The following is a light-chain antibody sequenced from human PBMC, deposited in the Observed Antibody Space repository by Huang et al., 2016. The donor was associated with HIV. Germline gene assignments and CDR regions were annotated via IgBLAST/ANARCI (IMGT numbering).Light chain of an antibody. CDR3: QLRSTWPGDT. V-gene: IGKV3-11*01. CDR1: QTVSSY. J-gene: IGKJ4*01. CDR2: DAS. Sequence: EIVLTQSPATLSLSPGERATLSCRASQTVSSYLAWYQQKPGQAPRRLIYDASNRATGIPARVSGSGSGTDFTLTISSLEPEDFAVYYCQLRSTWPGDTFGGGTKVEIK.